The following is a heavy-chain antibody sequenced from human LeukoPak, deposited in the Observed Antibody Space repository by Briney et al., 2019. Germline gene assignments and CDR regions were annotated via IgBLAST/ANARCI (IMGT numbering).Heavy chain of an antibody. D-gene: IGHD5-18*01. V-gene: IGHV3-74*01. Sequence: GGSLRLSCAASGFSFSVYWMHWVRQAPGKGLVWVSRINSDGSSTSYADSVKGRFTISRDNAKNTLYLQMDSLRAEDTAVYYCARGGYSYGSVDDAFDIWGQGTMVTVSS. CDR2: INSDGSST. CDR3: ARGGYSYGSVDDAFDI. CDR1: GFSFSVYW. J-gene: IGHJ3*02.